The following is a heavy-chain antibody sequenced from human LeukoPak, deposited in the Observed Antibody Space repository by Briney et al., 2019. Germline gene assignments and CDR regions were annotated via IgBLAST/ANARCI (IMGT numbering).Heavy chain of an antibody. V-gene: IGHV4-34*01. Sequence: SETLSLTCAVYGGSFSGYYWSWIRQPPGKGLEWIGEINHSGSTNYNPSLKSRVTISVDTSKNQFSLKLSSVTAADTAVYYCARSGRYYYGSGSYPFDYWGQGTLVTVSS. CDR3: ARSGRYYYGSGSYPFDY. CDR1: GGSFSGYY. D-gene: IGHD3-10*01. CDR2: INHSGST. J-gene: IGHJ4*02.